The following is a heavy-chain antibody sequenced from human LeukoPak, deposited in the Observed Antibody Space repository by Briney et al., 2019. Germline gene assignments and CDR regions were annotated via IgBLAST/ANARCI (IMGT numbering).Heavy chain of an antibody. CDR1: GFTFSSYS. V-gene: IGHV3-21*01. J-gene: IGHJ6*03. Sequence: KPGGSLRLSCAASGFTFSSYSMNWVRQAPGKGLEWVSSISSSSSYIYYADSVKGRFTISRDNAQNSLYLQMNSLRAEDTAVYYCARETVAVAGSGYYYYMDVWGKGTTVTVSS. CDR2: ISSSSSYI. D-gene: IGHD6-19*01. CDR3: ARETVAVAGSGYYYYMDV.